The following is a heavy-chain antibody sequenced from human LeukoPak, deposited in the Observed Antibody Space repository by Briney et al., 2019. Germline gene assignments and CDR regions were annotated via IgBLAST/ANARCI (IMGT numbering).Heavy chain of an antibody. D-gene: IGHD3-3*01. CDR2: ISGSGGST. Sequence: GGSLRLSCAASGFTFSSYAMSWVRQAPGKGLEWVSAISGSGGSTYYADSVKGRFTISGDNSRNTLYLQMNSVRPEDTALYYCARTGDYDFGGVYYGYYYMDFGGKGPTVTVSS. CDR1: GFTFSSYA. CDR3: ARTGDYDFGGVYYGYYYMDF. J-gene: IGHJ6*03. V-gene: IGHV3-23*01.